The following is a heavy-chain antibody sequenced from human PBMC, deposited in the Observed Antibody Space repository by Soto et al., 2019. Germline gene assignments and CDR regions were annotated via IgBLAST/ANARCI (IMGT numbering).Heavy chain of an antibody. CDR2: IKPDESEK. J-gene: IGHJ5*02. V-gene: IGHV3-7*01. CDR3: VRGGSNYAS. CDR1: GFPFSDSW. Sequence: EVQLVESGGGLVQPGGSLRLSWTASGFPFSDSWMTWVRQAPGKGLEWVARIKPDESEKKYADSVKGRFSISRDTAKNSMYFQLDSLRVEDTAVYYCVRGGSNYASWGQGTLVTVSS. D-gene: IGHD4-4*01.